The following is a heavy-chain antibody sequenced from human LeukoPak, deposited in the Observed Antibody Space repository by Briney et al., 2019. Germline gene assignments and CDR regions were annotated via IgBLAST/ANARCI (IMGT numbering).Heavy chain of an antibody. Sequence: GGSLRLSCAASGFTFSSYGMHWVRQAPGKGLEWVSAITTSSAYIYYADSVRGRFTISRDNAKNSLYLQMNSLRDDDTAVYYCARDPYSGNLGPTYYYYMDVWGKGTTVTVSS. J-gene: IGHJ6*03. CDR2: ITTSSAYI. CDR1: GFTFSSYG. D-gene: IGHD1-26*01. V-gene: IGHV3-21*01. CDR3: ARDPYSGNLGPTYYYYMDV.